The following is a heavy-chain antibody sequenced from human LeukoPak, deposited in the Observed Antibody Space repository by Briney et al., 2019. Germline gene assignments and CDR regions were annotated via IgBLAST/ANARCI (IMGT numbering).Heavy chain of an antibody. CDR2: IYYSGST. J-gene: IGHJ4*02. CDR3: ARDKGYGGNPRTPFFDC. D-gene: IGHD4-23*01. CDR1: GGSISSGDYY. Sequence: SETLSLTCTVSGGSISSGDYYWSWIRQPPGKGLEWIGYIYYSGSTYYNPSLKSRVTISVDTSKNQFSLKLSSVTAADTAVYYCARDKGYGGNPRTPFFDCWGQGTLVTVSS. V-gene: IGHV4-30-4*01.